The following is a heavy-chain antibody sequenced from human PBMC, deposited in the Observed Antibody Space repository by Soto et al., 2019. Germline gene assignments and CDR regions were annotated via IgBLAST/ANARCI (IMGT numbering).Heavy chain of an antibody. V-gene: IGHV3-33*01. CDR1: GLNFNRNG. D-gene: IGHD1-1*01. CDR3: ARDRSAGNYFYYGIDV. CDR2: IWYDGSKE. J-gene: IGHJ6*02. Sequence: QVQLVESGGGVVQPGRSLRLSCAASGLNFNRNGMHWVRQAPGKGLEWVAVIWYDGSKESYSDSVKGRFTISRDNSKNMLYLQMNSVRVEDTAVYFCARDRSAGNYFYYGIDVWGQGTTVTVSS.